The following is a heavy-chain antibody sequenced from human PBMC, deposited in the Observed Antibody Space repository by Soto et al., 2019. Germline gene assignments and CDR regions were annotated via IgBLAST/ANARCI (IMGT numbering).Heavy chain of an antibody. D-gene: IGHD5-12*01. CDR3: VKSRGGNNFDFFD. CDR2: VRGNGDPP. J-gene: IGHJ4*02. V-gene: IGHV3-64D*06. CDR1: GFTFSSYA. Sequence: PGGSLRLSCPASGFTFSSYAMRWVRQAPGKGLEYVSGVRGNGDPPFYADSVKGRFTISRDNSKNTLYLQMSGLSADDTAVYYCVKSRGGNNFDFFDWGQGALVTVSS.